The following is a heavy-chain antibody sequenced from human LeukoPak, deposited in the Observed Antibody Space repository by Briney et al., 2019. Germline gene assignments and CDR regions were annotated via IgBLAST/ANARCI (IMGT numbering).Heavy chain of an antibody. CDR1: GFTFDDYA. Sequence: GGSLRLSCAASGFTFDDYAMHWVRHAPGKGLEWVSLISWDGGSTYYADSVKGRYTISRDNSKNSLYLQMNSLRAEDTALYYCAKEGGPLDVWGKGTTVTVSS. J-gene: IGHJ6*04. V-gene: IGHV3-43D*03. CDR2: ISWDGGST. CDR3: AKEGGPLDV.